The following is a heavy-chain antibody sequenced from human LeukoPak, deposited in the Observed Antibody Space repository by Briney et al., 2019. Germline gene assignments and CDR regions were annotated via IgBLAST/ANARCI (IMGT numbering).Heavy chain of an antibody. CDR1: GGSISSGGYY. CDR3: ARDWTTVTYGYFDL. CDR2: IYHSGST. D-gene: IGHD4-17*01. V-gene: IGHV4-30-2*01. Sequence: PSETLSLTCTVSGGSISSGGYYWSWIRQPPGKGLEWIGYIYHSGSTYYNPSLKSRVTISVDRSKNQFSLKLSSVTAADTAVYYCARDWTTVTYGYFDLWGRGTLVTVSS. J-gene: IGHJ2*01.